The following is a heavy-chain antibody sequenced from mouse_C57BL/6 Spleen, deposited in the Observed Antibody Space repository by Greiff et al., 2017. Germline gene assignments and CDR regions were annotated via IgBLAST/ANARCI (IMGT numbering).Heavy chain of an antibody. V-gene: IGHV1-69*01. Sequence: QVQLQQPGAELVMPGASVKLSCKASGYTFTSYWMHWVKQRPGQGLEWIGEIDPSDSYTNYNQKFKGKSTLTVDKSSSTAYMQLSSLTSEDSAVYYCARREVPRTHYYGSSAWFAYWGQGTLVTVSA. CDR1: GYTFTSYW. J-gene: IGHJ3*01. D-gene: IGHD1-1*01. CDR2: IDPSDSYT. CDR3: ARREVPRTHYYGSSAWFAY.